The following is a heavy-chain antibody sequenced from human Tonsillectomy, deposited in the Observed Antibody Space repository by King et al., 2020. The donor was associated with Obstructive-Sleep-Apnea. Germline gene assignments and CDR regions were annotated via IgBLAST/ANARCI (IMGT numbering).Heavy chain of an antibody. CDR3: AKQRRSGTYWPMGDAFDV. Sequence: VQLVESGGGLVQPGGSLRLSCAASGFIFGSYLMSWVRQAPGKGLEWVSAVSGSGSSTYLSDSVKGRITISRDNSKDTLYLQMNNLRAEDTAVYYCAKQRRSGTYWPMGDAFDVWGQGTMVTVS. J-gene: IGHJ3*01. D-gene: IGHD1-26*01. CDR1: GFIFGSYL. CDR2: VSGSGSST. V-gene: IGHV3-23*04.